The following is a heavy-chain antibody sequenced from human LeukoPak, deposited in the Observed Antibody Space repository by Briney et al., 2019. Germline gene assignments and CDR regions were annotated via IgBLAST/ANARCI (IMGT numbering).Heavy chain of an antibody. D-gene: IGHD3-10*01. CDR1: GVSISSNLW. CDR2: IHHSGSI. CDR3: ARGGDRSFDY. J-gene: IGHJ4*02. Sequence: SETLSLTCAVSGVSISSNLWWTWVRQPPGKGLEWIAEIHHSGSINYNPSLKSRVTISVDKAKNQFYLNLNSVTAADTAVYYCARGGDRSFDYWGQGTLVTVSS. V-gene: IGHV4-4*02.